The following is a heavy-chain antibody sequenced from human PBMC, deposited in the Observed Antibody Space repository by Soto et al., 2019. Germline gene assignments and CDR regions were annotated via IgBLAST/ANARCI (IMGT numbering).Heavy chain of an antibody. CDR3: AAGGKWLAFDY. CDR1: GGSISSYY. V-gene: IGHV4-59*08. D-gene: IGHD6-19*01. CDR2: MYYSGGT. Sequence: QVQLQESGPGLVKPSETLSLTCTVSGGSISSYYWSWIRQPPGKGLEWIGYMYYSGGTNYNPSLKSRVTILVDTSKNQFSLKLSSVTAADTAVYYCAAGGKWLAFDYWGQGTLATVSS. J-gene: IGHJ4*02.